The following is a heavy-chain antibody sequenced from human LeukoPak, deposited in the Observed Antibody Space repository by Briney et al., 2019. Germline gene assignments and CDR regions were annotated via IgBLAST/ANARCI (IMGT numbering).Heavy chain of an antibody. CDR3: AKESFWSPPYYFDY. J-gene: IGHJ4*02. CDR2: IKGDGSKR. CDR1: GFTLSRYW. Sequence: GVSLRLSCTASGFTLSRYWMSWVRQAPGKGLEWVADIKGDGSKRYYADSVKGRFTISRDNAENSLYLQMNSLRAEDTAVYYCAKESFWSPPYYFDYWGQGTLVTVSS. V-gene: IGHV3-7*01. D-gene: IGHD3-3*01.